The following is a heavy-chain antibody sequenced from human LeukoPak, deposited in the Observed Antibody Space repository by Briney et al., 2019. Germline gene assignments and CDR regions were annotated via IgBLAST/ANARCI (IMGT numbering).Heavy chain of an antibody. J-gene: IGHJ3*02. Sequence: SETLSLTCAASGGSISTYYWSWIRQPPGKGLEYIGYIYYSGSTNYNPSLKSRVTMSLDTSKSQFSLKLSSVTAADTAVYYCAREEVPHGFDIWGQGTMVTVSS. V-gene: IGHV4-59*01. CDR1: GGSISTYY. CDR2: IYYSGST. CDR3: AREEVPHGFDI.